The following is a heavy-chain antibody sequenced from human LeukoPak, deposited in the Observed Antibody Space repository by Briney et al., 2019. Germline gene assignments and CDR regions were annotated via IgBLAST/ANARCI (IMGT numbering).Heavy chain of an antibody. CDR1: GYTFSGYY. J-gene: IGHJ4*02. CDR3: ARSGITTIPNFDY. CDR2: MNPNSGAT. Sequence: ASVKVSCKASGYTFSGYYIHWVRQAPGQGLEWMGWMNPNSGATNNAQKFQGRVTLSRDTSISTAYMELRKLRSDDTAGYYCARSGITTIPNFDYWGQGTLVTVSS. V-gene: IGHV1-2*02. D-gene: IGHD1/OR15-1a*01.